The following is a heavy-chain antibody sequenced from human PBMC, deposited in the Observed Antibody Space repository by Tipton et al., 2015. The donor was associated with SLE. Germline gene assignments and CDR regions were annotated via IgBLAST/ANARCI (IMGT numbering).Heavy chain of an antibody. D-gene: IGHD5-12*01. V-gene: IGHV4-31*03. J-gene: IGHJ4*02. CDR3: ARAGEYGDYEATDY. Sequence: TLSLTCTVSGVSISSDGFYWSWIRQHPDKVLEWIGDIYYTGTTQYNPSLKSRLTISLDTSKNQFSLRLSSVTAADTATYYCARAGEYGDYEATDYWGQGTLVTVSS. CDR2: IYYTGTT. CDR1: GVSISSDGFY.